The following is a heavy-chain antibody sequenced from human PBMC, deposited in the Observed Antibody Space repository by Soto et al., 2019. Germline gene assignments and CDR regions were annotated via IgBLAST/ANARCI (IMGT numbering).Heavy chain of an antibody. CDR3: IRDLLHGDATK. D-gene: IGHD2-21*01. CDR1: GFTFSRSW. Sequence: PGGSLRLSCAASGFTFSRSWMHWVRQAPGKGLVWVSLINGDGSITNYADSVRGRFTISRANAKDTVYLQMNSLRAEDTAVYYCIRDLLHGDATKWGQGTLVTVS. V-gene: IGHV3-74*01. CDR2: INGDGSIT. J-gene: IGHJ4*02.